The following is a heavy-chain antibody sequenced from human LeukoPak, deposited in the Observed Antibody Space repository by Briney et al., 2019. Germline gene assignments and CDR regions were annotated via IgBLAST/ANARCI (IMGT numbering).Heavy chain of an antibody. J-gene: IGHJ4*02. D-gene: IGHD4-17*01. CDR2: ISAYNGNT. CDR3: ARALTTVTTYY. CDR1: GYTSTSYG. Sequence: ASVKVSCKGSGYTSTSYGISLVRQAPGQGLEWMGWISAYNGNTNYAQKLQGRVTMTTDTSTSTAYMELRSLRSDDTAVYYCARALTTVTTYYWGQGTLVTVSS. V-gene: IGHV1-18*01.